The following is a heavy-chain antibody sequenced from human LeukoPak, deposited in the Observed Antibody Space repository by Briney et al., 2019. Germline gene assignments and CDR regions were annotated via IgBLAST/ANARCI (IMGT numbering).Heavy chain of an antibody. Sequence: GGTLRLSCAVSGFTFRRYSMNRVPQAPGKGLEWVSSISSSSSFIYYADSVKGRFTISRDNAKNSLYLEMNSLRAEDTAVYYCARAYCSGGSCYPFDYWGQGTLVTVSS. CDR2: ISSSSSFI. J-gene: IGHJ4*02. CDR3: ARAYCSGGSCYPFDY. V-gene: IGHV3-21*01. CDR1: GFTFRRYS. D-gene: IGHD2-15*01.